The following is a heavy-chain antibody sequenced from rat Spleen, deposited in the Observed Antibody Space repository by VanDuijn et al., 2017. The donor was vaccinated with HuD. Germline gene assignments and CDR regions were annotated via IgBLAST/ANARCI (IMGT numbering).Heavy chain of an antibody. J-gene: IGHJ1*01. V-gene: IGHV2S12*01. CDR3: TREDWHCDF. Sequence: QVQLKESGPGLVQPSQTLSLTCTVSGFSLTSNGVSWVRQPPGKGLEWIAAISSGGSPYYNSALKSRLSISRDTSKSHVFLKMNSLQTKNTAIYYCTREDWHCDFWGPGTMVTVSS. CDR1: GFSLTSNG. CDR2: ISSGGSP.